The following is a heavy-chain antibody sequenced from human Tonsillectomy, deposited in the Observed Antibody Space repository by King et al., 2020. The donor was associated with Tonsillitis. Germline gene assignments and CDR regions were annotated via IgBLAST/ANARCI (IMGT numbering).Heavy chain of an antibody. CDR2: ISSAGIYR. D-gene: IGHD3-22*01. CDR1: GFSFSSYS. V-gene: IGHV3-21*01. J-gene: IGHJ3*02. CDR3: ARDLDKSSGSAFDI. Sequence: VQLVESGGGLVKPGGSLRLSCAASGFSFSSYSMIWVRQAPGKGLEWVSSISSAGIYRYYADSVKGRFTISRDNAKNSLYLQMNSLRAEDTAVYYCARDLDKSSGSAFDIWGQGTMVTVSS.